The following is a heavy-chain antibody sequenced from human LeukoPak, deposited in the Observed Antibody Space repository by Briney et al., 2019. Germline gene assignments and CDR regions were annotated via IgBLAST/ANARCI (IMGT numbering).Heavy chain of an antibody. CDR3: ARVSCSGGSCYIFDY. J-gene: IGHJ4*02. V-gene: IGHV4-30-4*01. D-gene: IGHD2-15*01. Sequence: SQTLSLTCTVSGGSISSGDYYWSWIRQPPGKGLEWIGYIYHNGGTHYTPSLKSRVIISVDTPKNQFSLKLNSVTAADTAVYYCARVSCSGGSCYIFDYWGQGTLVTVSS. CDR2: IYHNGGT. CDR1: GGSISSGDYY.